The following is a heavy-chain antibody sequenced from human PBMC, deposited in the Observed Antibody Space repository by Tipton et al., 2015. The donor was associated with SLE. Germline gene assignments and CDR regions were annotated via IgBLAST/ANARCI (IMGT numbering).Heavy chain of an antibody. CDR3: VRVMSGTTLILNY. CDR1: GYTFTAYY. V-gene: IGHV1-2*02. J-gene: IGHJ4*02. Sequence: QVQLVQSGAEVKKPGASVKVSCKASGYTFTAYYIHWVRQAPGQGLEWMGWINPNSGGTDYAQKFQGRVTMTRDTSINTAYMELNSLRSDDTAVFYCVRVMSGTTLILNYWGQGTLVTVSS. CDR2: INPNSGGT. D-gene: IGHD1-7*01.